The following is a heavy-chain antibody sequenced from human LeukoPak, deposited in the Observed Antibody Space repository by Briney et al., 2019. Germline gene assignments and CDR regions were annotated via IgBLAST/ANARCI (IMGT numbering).Heavy chain of an antibody. D-gene: IGHD3-22*01. V-gene: IGHV4-59*01. CDR1: GGSISSYY. CDR3: ARQSISGSSLSYFDY. CDR2: IYDSGST. Sequence: SETLSLTCTVSGGSISSYYWSWIRQPPGKGLEWIGNIYDSGSTNYNPSLKSRVTISVDTSKNQCSLKLSSVTAADTAVYYCARQSISGSSLSYFDYWRQGTLVNVSS. J-gene: IGHJ4*02.